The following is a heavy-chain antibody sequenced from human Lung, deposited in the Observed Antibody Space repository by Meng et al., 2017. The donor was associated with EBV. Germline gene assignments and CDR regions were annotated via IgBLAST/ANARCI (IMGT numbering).Heavy chain of an antibody. Sequence: QVQVKASGPGLVKPPQTLSLTCNVSGGSISSGGYYWSWICQHPGKGLEWIGYIYYSGSTYYNPSLKSRVTISVDTSKNQLSLKVNSVTAADTAVYYCARSSKWHEMWYWGQGTLVTVSS. CDR3: ARSSKWHEMWY. CDR2: IYYSGST. V-gene: IGHV4-31*03. J-gene: IGHJ4*02. D-gene: IGHD6-13*01. CDR1: GGSISSGGYY.